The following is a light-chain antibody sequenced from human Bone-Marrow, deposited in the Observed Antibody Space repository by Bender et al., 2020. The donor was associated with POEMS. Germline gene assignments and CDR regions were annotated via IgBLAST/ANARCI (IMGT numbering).Light chain of an antibody. CDR1: SIGYYDL. J-gene: IGLJ2*01. CDR3: YSYARTSTLVL. CDR2: EVT. V-gene: IGLV2-23*02. Sequence: QSALTQPASVSGSPGQSITISCTGTSIGYYDLVSWYQHHPGRAPKLMIYEVTKRPSGVFHRFSGSKSGNTASLTISGLQAEDEADYYCYSYARTSTLVLFGGGTKLTVL.